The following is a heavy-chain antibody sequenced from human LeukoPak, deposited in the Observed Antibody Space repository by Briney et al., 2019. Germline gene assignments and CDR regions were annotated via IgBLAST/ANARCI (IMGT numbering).Heavy chain of an antibody. D-gene: IGHD6-13*01. CDR3: AKDEWRAAAGTSPFDY. CDR2: IRYDGSNK. Sequence: GGSLRLSCAASGFTFSSYTMNWVRQAPGKGLEWVAFIRYDGSNKYYADSVKGRFTISRDNSKNTLYLQMNSLRAEDTAVYYCAKDEWRAAAGTSPFDYWGQGTLVTVSS. J-gene: IGHJ4*02. V-gene: IGHV3-30*02. CDR1: GFTFSSYT.